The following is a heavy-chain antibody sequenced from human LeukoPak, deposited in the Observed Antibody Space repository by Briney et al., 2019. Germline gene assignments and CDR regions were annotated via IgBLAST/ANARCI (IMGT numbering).Heavy chain of an antibody. J-gene: IGHJ4*02. CDR1: GGTFSSYA. CDR2: IIPIFGTA. D-gene: IGHD4-17*01. V-gene: IGHV1-69*06. Sequence: ASVKVSCKASGGTFSSYAISWVRQAPGQGREWMGGIIPIFGTANYAQKFQGRVTITADKSTSTAYMELSSLRSEDTAVYYCASQGTTDLSNDYWGQGTLVTVSS. CDR3: ASQGTTDLSNDY.